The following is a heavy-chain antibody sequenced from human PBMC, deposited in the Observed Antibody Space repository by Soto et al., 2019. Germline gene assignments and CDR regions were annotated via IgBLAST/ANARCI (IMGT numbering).Heavy chain of an antibody. CDR2: IYHSGST. J-gene: IGHJ4*02. CDR3: ARAAAGTGTHFDY. V-gene: IGHV4-30-2*01. D-gene: IGHD6-13*01. CDR1: GGSISSGGYS. Sequence: SETLSLTCSVSGGSISSGGYSWSWVRQPPGKGLEWIGYIYHSGSTYYNPSLKSRVTISVDRSKNQFSLKLSSVTAADTAVYYCARAAAGTGTHFDYWGQGTLVTVSS.